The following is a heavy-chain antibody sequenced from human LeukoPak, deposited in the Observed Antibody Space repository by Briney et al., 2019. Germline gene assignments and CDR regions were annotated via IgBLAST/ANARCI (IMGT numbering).Heavy chain of an antibody. Sequence: SVKVSCKASGDTFSSYAISWVRQAPGQGLEWMGGIIPIFGTANYAQKLQGRVTITADESTSTAYMELSSLRSEDTAVYYCARELRNDFWSGYFVYWGQGTLVTVSS. V-gene: IGHV1-69*01. CDR2: IIPIFGTA. CDR1: GDTFSSYA. J-gene: IGHJ4*02. CDR3: ARELRNDFWSGYFVY. D-gene: IGHD3-3*01.